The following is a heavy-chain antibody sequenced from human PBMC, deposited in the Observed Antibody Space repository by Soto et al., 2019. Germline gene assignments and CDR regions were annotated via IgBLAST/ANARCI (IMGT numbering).Heavy chain of an antibody. CDR2: IWYDGSNK. J-gene: IGHJ6*02. D-gene: IGHD2-2*01. V-gene: IGHV3-33*01. CDR1: GFTFSSYG. Sequence: GGSLRLSCAASGFTFSSYGMHWVRKAPGKGLEWVAVIWYDGSNKYYADSVKGRFTISRDNSKNTLYLQMNSLRAEDTAVYYCARDRGYCSSTSCYEYYYYGMDVWGQGTTVTVSS. CDR3: ARDRGYCSSTSCYEYYYYGMDV.